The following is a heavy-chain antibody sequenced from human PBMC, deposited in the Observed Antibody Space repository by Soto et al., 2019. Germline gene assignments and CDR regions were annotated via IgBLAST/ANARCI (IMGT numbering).Heavy chain of an antibody. CDR3: AKGSIEYSASVDN. CDR1: GFSFNSYA. V-gene: IGHV3-23*01. D-gene: IGHD5-12*01. CDR2: ISARGGSS. J-gene: IGHJ4*02. Sequence: EVHLLESGGGLVQPGGSLRLSCAASGFSFNSYAMFWVRQAPGKGLEWVSVISARGGSSYFADSVKGRFTISRDNSKNVLSLEMNSLRAEDTAIYFCAKGSIEYSASVDNWGQGTLVLVSS.